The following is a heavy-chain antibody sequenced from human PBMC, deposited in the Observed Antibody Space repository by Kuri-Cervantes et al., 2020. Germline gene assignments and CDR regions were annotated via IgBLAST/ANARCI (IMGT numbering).Heavy chain of an antibody. CDR1: GYTFTSYY. Sequence: ASVKVSCKASGYTFTSYYMHWVRQAPGQGLEWMGIINPSGGSTSYAQKFQGRVTITADESTSTAYMELSSLRSEDTAVYYCARERDYDFWSGYLDTQPGFFDYWGQGTLVTVSS. CDR2: INPSGGST. V-gene: IGHV1-46*01. J-gene: IGHJ4*02. CDR3: ARERDYDFWSGYLDTQPGFFDY. D-gene: IGHD3-3*01.